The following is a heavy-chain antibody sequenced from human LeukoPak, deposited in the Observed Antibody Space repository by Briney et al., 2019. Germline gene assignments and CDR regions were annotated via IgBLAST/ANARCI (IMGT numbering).Heavy chain of an antibody. J-gene: IGHJ4*02. V-gene: IGHV3-23*01. D-gene: IGHD3-3*01. CDR1: GFTFISYA. CDR2: ISGSGGRT. Sequence: GGSLRLSCAASGFTFISYAMSWVRQAPGKGLEWVSGISGSGGRTYYADSVKGRFTISRDNSRNTLPLQMNSLKTEDTAVYYCTLQGEAYYDFWSGFYWGQGTLVTVSS. CDR3: TLQGEAYYDFWSGFY.